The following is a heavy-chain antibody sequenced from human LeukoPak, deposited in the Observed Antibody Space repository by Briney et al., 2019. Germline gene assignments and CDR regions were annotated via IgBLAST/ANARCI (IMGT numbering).Heavy chain of an antibody. V-gene: IGHV3-23*01. J-gene: IGHJ4*02. CDR2: IGGSGGINT. D-gene: IGHD5-12*01. Sequence: WGSLRLSCAASGFTFSSHGMNWVRQAPGKGLEWVSGIGGSGGINTYYSDSGKGRFTVSTANTKNTLYLNMNSVGAADTAIYYCARDLGWLHYADWGQGTLVTVSS. CDR3: ARDLGWLHYAD. CDR1: GFTFSSHG.